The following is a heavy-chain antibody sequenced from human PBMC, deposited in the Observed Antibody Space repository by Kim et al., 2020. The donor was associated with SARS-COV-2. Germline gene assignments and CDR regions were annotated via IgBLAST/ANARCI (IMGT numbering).Heavy chain of an antibody. D-gene: IGHD4-17*01. V-gene: IGHV4-61*07. CDR3: ARLTTVTTGIDY. Sequence: NYNPSLKSRVTISVDTSKNQFSLKLSSVTAADTAVYYCARLTTVTTGIDYWGQGTLVTVSS. J-gene: IGHJ4*02.